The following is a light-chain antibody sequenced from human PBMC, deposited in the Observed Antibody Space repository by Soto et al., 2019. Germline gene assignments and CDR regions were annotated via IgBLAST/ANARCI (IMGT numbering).Light chain of an antibody. CDR2: GAS. V-gene: IGKV3-15*01. CDR1: ESVSSK. CDR3: QHYNNWPPIT. J-gene: IGKJ5*01. Sequence: EIVMTQSPATLSVSPGERATLSCRASESVSSKLAWYQQKPGQAPRLLIYGASTRATGIPARFSGSGSGTAFTLTLSSLQSEDFAVYYCQHYNNWPPITFGQGTRLEIK.